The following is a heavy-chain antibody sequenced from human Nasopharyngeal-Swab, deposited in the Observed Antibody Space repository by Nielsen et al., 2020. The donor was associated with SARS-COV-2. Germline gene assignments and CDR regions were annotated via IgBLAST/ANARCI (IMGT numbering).Heavy chain of an antibody. CDR1: GYTFTSYY. D-gene: IGHD4-17*01. Sequence: ASVKVSCKASGYTFTSYYMHWVRQAPGQGLEWMGIINPSGGSTSYAQRFQGRVTMTRDTSTSTVYMELSSLRSEDTAVYYCARVPTVGGDYTDGDHWFDPWGQGTLGTVSS. CDR2: INPSGGST. V-gene: IGHV1-46*01. CDR3: ARVPTVGGDYTDGDHWFDP. J-gene: IGHJ5*02.